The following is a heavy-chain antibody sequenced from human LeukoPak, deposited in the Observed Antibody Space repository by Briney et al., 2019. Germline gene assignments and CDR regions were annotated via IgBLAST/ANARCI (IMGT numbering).Heavy chain of an antibody. CDR1: GFTFSNYW. V-gene: IGHV3-7*01. J-gene: IGHJ3*02. Sequence: GGSLRLSCAASGFTFSNYWMSWVRQAPGKGLEWVANIKQDGSEKYYVDSVKGRFTISRDNAKKSLYLEMNSLRAEDTAVYYCARDAYYDSTGLSAFDIWGQGTMVTVSS. D-gene: IGHD3-22*01. CDR2: IKQDGSEK. CDR3: ARDAYYDSTGLSAFDI.